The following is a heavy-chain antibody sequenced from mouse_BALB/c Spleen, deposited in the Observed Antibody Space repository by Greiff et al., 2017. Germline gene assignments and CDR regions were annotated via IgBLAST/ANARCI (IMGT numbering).Heavy chain of an antibody. Sequence: VKLMESGAELARPGASVKMSCKASGYTFTSYTMHWVKQRPGQGLEWIGYINPSSGYTNYNQKFKDKATLTADKSSSTAYMQLSSLTSEDSAVYYCARGVYGNQYYFDYWGQGTTLTVSS. CDR2: INPSSGYT. J-gene: IGHJ2*01. D-gene: IGHD2-1*01. CDR3: ARGVYGNQYYFDY. V-gene: IGHV1-4*01. CDR1: GYTFTSYT.